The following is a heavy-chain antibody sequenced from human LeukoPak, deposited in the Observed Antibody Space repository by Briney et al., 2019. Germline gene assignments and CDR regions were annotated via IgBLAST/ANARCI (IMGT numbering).Heavy chain of an antibody. Sequence: GGSLRLSCAASGFTFSSYAMSWVRQAPGKGLEWVSAISGSSGSTYYADSVKGRFTISRDNSKNSLYLQMNSLRAEDTAVYYCARDQKPRPADYYGSGSPYYFDYWGQGTLVTVSS. CDR1: GFTFSSYA. D-gene: IGHD3-10*01. V-gene: IGHV3-23*01. CDR3: ARDQKPRPADYYGSGSPYYFDY. CDR2: ISGSSGST. J-gene: IGHJ4*02.